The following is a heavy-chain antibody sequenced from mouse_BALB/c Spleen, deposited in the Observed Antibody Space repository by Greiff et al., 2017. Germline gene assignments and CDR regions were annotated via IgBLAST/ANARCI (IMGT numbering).Heavy chain of an antibody. CDR1: GYTFTDYN. CDR2: IYPYNGGT. V-gene: IGHV1S29*02. Sequence: VQLKESGAELVRPGASVKISCKASGYTFTDYNMHWVKQSHGKSLEWIGYIYPYNGGTGYNQKFKSKATLTVDNSSSTAYMELRSLTSEDSAVYYCASITTAPFDYWGQGTTLTVSS. D-gene: IGHD1-2*01. J-gene: IGHJ2*01. CDR3: ASITTAPFDY.